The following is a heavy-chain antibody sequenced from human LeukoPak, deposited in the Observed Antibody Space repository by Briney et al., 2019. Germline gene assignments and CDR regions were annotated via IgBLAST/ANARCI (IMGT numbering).Heavy chain of an antibody. CDR2: ISYDGSNK. Sequence: GGSLRLSCAASGFTFSSYAMHWVRQAQGKGLEWVAVISYDGSNKYYADSVKGRFTISRDNSKNTLYLQMNSLRPEDTAVYYCAKNDYNGLDPWGQGTLVTVSS. V-gene: IGHV3-30-3*02. CDR3: AKNDYNGLDP. D-gene: IGHD5-24*01. J-gene: IGHJ5*02. CDR1: GFTFSSYA.